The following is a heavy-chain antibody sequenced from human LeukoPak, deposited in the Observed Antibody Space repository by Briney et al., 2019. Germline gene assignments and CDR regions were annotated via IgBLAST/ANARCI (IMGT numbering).Heavy chain of an antibody. CDR2: LYYSGGT. D-gene: IGHD3-9*01. CDR1: GGSITGYY. CDR3: ARRADYFSTTGYDKFDY. J-gene: IGHJ4*02. V-gene: IGHV4-59*08. Sequence: SETLSLTCTVSGGSITGYYWSWIRQPLGKGLEWIGYLYYSGGTDYNRSLKSRVTMSVDTSKNQFSLKLRFVTAADTAVYYCARRADYFSTTGYDKFDYWGQGSLVTVSS.